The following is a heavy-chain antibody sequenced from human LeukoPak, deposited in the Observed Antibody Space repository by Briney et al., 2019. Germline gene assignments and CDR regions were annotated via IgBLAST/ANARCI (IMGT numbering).Heavy chain of an antibody. CDR2: IIPIFGTA. CDR3: ARGPTGYNWNDVSLRGYYYYYMDV. CDR1: GGTFSSYA. V-gene: IGHV1-69*01. D-gene: IGHD1-1*01. Sequence: ASVKVSCKASGGTFSSYAISWVRQAPGQGLEWMGGIIPIFGTANYTQKFQGRVTITADESTSTAYMELSSLRSDDTTVYYCARGPTGYNWNDVSLRGYYYYYMDVWGKGTTVTVSS. J-gene: IGHJ6*03.